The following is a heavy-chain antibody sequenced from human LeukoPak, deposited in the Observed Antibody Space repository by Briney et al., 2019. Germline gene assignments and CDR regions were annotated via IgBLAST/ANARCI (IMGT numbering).Heavy chain of an antibody. CDR3: ANYYTTTGGLDY. CDR2: IKYDGSEK. J-gene: IGHJ4*02. CDR1: GFTFSNYW. D-gene: IGHD2-8*02. Sequence: GGSLRLSCAASGFTFSNYWMTWVRQAPGNGLEWVANIKYDGSEKYYVDSVKGRFTISRDNAKNSLYLQMNSLRVEDTAVYFCANYYTTTGGLDYWGQGTLVTVSS. V-gene: IGHV3-7*01.